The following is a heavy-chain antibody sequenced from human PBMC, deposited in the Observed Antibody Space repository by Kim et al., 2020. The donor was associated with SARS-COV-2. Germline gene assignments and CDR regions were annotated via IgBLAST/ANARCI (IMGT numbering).Heavy chain of an antibody. V-gene: IGHV1-69*04. D-gene: IGHD6-25*01. CDR3: ARGSPIAAGFDY. Sequence: KYAKKFKGRVTITADKSTSTAYMELSSLRSEDTAVYYCARGSPIAAGFDYWGQGTLVTVSS. J-gene: IGHJ4*02.